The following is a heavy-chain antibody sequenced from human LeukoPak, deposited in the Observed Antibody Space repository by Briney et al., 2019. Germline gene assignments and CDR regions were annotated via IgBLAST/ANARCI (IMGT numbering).Heavy chain of an antibody. CDR1: GGSISSDF. CDR2: VYNSGNT. D-gene: IGHD1-26*01. CDR3: AKGAMGSYFRWLDP. Sequence: SETLPLTCTVSGGSISSDFWSWLRQSPGKGLEWIGYVYNSGNTNYNPSLKSRVTISVDASKNQFSLRLSSVTAADTALYYCAKGAMGSYFRWLDPWGQGTLVTVSS. J-gene: IGHJ5*02. V-gene: IGHV4-59*01.